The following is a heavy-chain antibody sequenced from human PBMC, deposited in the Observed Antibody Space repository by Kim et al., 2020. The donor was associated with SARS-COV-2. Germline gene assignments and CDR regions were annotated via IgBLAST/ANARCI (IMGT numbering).Heavy chain of an antibody. V-gene: IGHV3-21*01. Sequence: DSVKGRFTISRDNAKNSLSLQMNSLRAEDTAVYYCAREAYTTVTSYYFDYWGQGTLVTVSS. CDR3: AREAYTTVTSYYFDY. J-gene: IGHJ4*02. D-gene: IGHD4-17*01.